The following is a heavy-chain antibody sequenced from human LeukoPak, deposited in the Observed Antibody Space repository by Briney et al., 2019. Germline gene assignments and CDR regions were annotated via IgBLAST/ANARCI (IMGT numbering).Heavy chain of an antibody. J-gene: IGHJ4*02. CDR1: GGSISSGSYY. D-gene: IGHD6-19*01. V-gene: IGHV4-61*02. CDR3: ASIAVAGTPLDY. Sequence: PSETLSLTCTVSGGSISSGSYYWSWIRQPAGKGLEWIGRIYTSGSTNYNPSLKSRLTISVDTSKNEFSLKLSSVTAADTAVYYCASIAVAGTPLDYWGQGTLVTVSS. CDR2: IYTSGST.